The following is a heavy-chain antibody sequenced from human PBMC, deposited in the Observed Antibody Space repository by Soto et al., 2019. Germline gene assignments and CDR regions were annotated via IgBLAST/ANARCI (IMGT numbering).Heavy chain of an antibody. CDR1: GFIFSTYS. J-gene: IGHJ6*02. V-gene: IGHV3-48*02. CDR2: ISTSTSTI. Sequence: GGSLRLSCAASGFIFSTYSMNWVRQAPGKGLEWVSYISTSTSTIYYADSVKGRFTISRDNAKNSLYLQMNSLRDEDTAVYFCARDGRARSAYSSYYYYFSGMDVWGQGTTVTVSS. D-gene: IGHD3-3*01. CDR3: ARDGRARSAYSSYYYYFSGMDV.